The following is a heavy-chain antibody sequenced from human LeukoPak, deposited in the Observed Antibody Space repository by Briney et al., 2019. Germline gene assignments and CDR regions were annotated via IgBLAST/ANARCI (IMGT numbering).Heavy chain of an antibody. V-gene: IGHV3-23*01. D-gene: IGHD4-17*01. J-gene: IGHJ5*02. CDR1: GFTFGSYA. Sequence: PGGSLRLSCAASGFTFGSYAMSWVRQAPGKGLEWVSAISGSGGSTYYADSVKGRFTISRDNSENTLYLQMNSLRAEDTAVYYCAKDRTTVTRGWFDPWGQGTLVTVSS. CDR3: AKDRTTVTRGWFDP. CDR2: ISGSGGST.